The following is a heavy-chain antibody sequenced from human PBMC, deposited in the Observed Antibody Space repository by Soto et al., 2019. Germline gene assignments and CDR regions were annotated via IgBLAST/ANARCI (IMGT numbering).Heavy chain of an antibody. CDR2: ISYDGSNK. J-gene: IGHJ6*03. V-gene: IGHV3-30*18. CDR1: GFTFSSYG. CDR3: AKGVGTANWNFLIVTMNYYYMDV. Sequence: QVQLVESGGGVVQPGRSLRLSCAASGFTFSSYGMHWVRQAPGKGLEWVAVISYDGSNKYYADSVKGRFTISRDNSKNTLYLQMNSLRAEDTAVYYCAKGVGTANWNFLIVTMNYYYMDVWGKGTTVTVSS. D-gene: IGHD1-1*01.